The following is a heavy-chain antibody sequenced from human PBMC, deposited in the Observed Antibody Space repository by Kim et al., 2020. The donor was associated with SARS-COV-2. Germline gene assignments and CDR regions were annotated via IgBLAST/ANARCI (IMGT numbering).Heavy chain of an antibody. Sequence: GGSLRLSCSASGFTFSSYAMHWVRQAPGKGLEYVSAISSNGGSTYYADSVKGRFTISRDNSKNTLYLQMSSLRAEDTAVYYCVKDYLYSGYDDWLVKFGYFDYWGQGTLVTVSS. V-gene: IGHV3-64D*09. CDR1: GFTFSSYA. CDR3: VKDYLYSGYDDWLVKFGYFDY. D-gene: IGHD5-12*01. CDR2: ISSNGGST. J-gene: IGHJ4*02.